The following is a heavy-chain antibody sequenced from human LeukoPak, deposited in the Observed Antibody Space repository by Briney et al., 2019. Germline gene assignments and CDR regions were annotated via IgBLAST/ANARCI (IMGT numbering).Heavy chain of an antibody. J-gene: IGHJ4*02. Sequence: GGSLRLSCAASGFTFSSYAMMWVRQAPGKGLDWVSTISVSGGSPNYADSVKGRFTISRDNSKNTLYLQMNSLRAEDTAVYYCAKDGRGYDSSLYYFDYWGQGTLVTVSS. CDR3: AKDGRGYDSSLYYFDY. V-gene: IGHV3-23*01. D-gene: IGHD3-22*01. CDR1: GFTFSSYA. CDR2: ISVSGGSP.